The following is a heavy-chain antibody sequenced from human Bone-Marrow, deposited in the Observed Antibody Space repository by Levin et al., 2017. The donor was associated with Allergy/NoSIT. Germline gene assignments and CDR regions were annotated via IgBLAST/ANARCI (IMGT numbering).Heavy chain of an antibody. CDR3: ASFSGSTGARAFDI. J-gene: IGHJ3*02. CDR1: GYNFIGEY. D-gene: IGHD1-7*01. CDR2: INPDSGAT. V-gene: IGHV1-2*02. Sequence: PGASVKVSCKASGYNFIGEYMHWVRQAPGQGLEWMAWINPDSGATNYAQNFEGRVTLTRDTSIYTAYMEFNSLTSDDTAVYYCASFSGSTGARAFDIWGQGTMVTVSS.